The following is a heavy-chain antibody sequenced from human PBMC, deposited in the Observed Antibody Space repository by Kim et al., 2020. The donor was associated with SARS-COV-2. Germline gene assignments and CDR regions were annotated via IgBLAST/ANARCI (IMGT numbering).Heavy chain of an antibody. D-gene: IGHD1-26*01. J-gene: IGHJ4*02. Sequence: SETLSLTCTVSGGSISSYYWSWIRQPPGKGLEWIGYIYYSGSTNYNPSLKSRVTISVDTSKNQFSLKLSSVPAADTAVYYCARSVVGATPDYWGQGTLVTVSS. CDR1: GGSISSYY. CDR3: ARSVVGATPDY. V-gene: IGHV4-59*13. CDR2: IYYSGST.